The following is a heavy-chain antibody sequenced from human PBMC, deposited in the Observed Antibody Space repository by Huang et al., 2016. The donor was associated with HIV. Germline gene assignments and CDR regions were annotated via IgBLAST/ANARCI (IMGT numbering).Heavy chain of an antibody. Sequence: QVQLVQSGTEVKKPGGSVKVSCKASGYTFTGYYIHWVRQAPGQGLEGMGWLNPNSGGTNYAPKFLDRVTLTSDTSISTGYMELTNLTSDDTALYYCTYKGHYWGQGTLVTVSS. CDR1: GYTFTGYY. CDR3: TYKGHY. J-gene: IGHJ4*02. D-gene: IGHD1-20*01. V-gene: IGHV1-2*02. CDR2: LNPNSGGT.